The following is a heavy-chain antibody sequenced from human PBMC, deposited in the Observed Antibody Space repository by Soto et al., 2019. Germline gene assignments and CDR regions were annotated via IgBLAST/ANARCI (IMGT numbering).Heavy chain of an antibody. CDR1: GFTFDDYA. CDR2: ISWNSGSI. J-gene: IGHJ4*02. V-gene: IGHV3-9*01. Sequence: GGSLRLSCVASGFTFDDYAMHWVRQAPGKGLEWVSGISWNSGSIGYADSVKGRFTISRDNAKNSLYLQMNSLRAEDTALYYCAKDRGYSGYLFYQWGQGTLVTVSS. D-gene: IGHD5-12*01. CDR3: AKDRGYSGYLFYQ.